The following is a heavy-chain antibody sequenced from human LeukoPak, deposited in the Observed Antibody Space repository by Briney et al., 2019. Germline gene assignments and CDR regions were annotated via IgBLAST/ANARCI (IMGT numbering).Heavy chain of an antibody. V-gene: IGHV3-21*01. CDR3: ARGGQGNWPTPFDY. Sequence: PGGTLRLSRAGSGFAFSTYGMNWVRQAPGKGLVGGSSISSSIIYIYYAASVKGRFTISRDNAKNSLYLQMNSLRAEDTAVYYCARGGQGNWPTPFDYWGQGTLVTVSS. D-gene: IGHD1-1*01. J-gene: IGHJ4*02. CDR2: ISSSIIYI. CDR1: GFAFSTYG.